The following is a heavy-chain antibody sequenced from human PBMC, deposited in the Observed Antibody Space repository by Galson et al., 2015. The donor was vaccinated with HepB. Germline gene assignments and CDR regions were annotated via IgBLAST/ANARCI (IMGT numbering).Heavy chain of an antibody. CDR3: AREMAATGPIQFDY. CDR2: IKQDGSEK. D-gene: IGHD6-13*01. V-gene: IGHV3-7*03. Sequence: SLRLSCAASGFTFSSYWMSWVRQAPGKGLEWVANIKQDGSEKYYVDSVKGRFTISRDNAKNSLYLQMNSLRAEDTAVYYCAREMAATGPIQFDYWGQGTLVTVSS. CDR1: GFTFSSYW. J-gene: IGHJ4*02.